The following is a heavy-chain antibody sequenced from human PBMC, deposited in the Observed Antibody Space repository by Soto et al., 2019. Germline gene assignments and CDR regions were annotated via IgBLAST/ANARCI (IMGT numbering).Heavy chain of an antibody. D-gene: IGHD3-10*01. V-gene: IGHV1-2*04. J-gene: IGHJ4*02. CDR1: GYTFTGYY. CDR3: ARDRTDYYGSGSYPGSYYYFAY. CDR2: INPNSGGT. Sequence: ASVKVSCKASGYTFTGYYMHWVRQAPGQGLEWMGWINPNSGGTNYAQKFQGWVTMTRDTSISTAYMELSRLRSDDTAVYYCARDRTDYYGSGSYPGSYYYFAYWGQGTLVTVSS.